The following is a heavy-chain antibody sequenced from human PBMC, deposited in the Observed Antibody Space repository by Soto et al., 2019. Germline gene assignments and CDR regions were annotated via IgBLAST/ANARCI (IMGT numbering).Heavy chain of an antibody. V-gene: IGHV3-15*01. J-gene: IGHJ4*02. CDR3: TTKDPDTSFMITFGGVIVHFDY. CDR2: IKSKSDGGTT. Sequence: GGSLRLSCAASGFTFSNAWMNWVRQAPGKRLEWVGRIKSKSDGGTTDYAAPVKGRFTISRDDSENTLFLQMNSLKTEDTGIYYCTTKDPDTSFMITFGGVIVHFDYWGQGTQVTVSS. D-gene: IGHD3-16*02. CDR1: GFTFSNAW.